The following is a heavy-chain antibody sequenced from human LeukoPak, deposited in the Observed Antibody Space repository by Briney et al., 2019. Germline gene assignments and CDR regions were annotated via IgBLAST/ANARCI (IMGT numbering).Heavy chain of an antibody. CDR2: INPNSGGT. CDR3: ARGRCPYDFWSGYYGY. J-gene: IGHJ4*02. CDR1: GYRFTAYS. Sequence: GASVKVSCKASGYRFTAYSMHWVRQAPGQGLEWMGWINPNSGGTNYAQKFQGRVTMTRDTSISTAYMELSRLRSDDTAVYYCARGRCPYDFWSGYYGYWGQGTLVTVSS. V-gene: IGHV1-2*02. D-gene: IGHD3-3*01.